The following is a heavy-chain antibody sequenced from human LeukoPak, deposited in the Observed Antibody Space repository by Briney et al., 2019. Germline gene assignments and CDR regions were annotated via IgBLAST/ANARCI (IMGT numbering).Heavy chain of an antibody. CDR3: ARDLRPYYYDSSGYQDVRAPDAFDI. D-gene: IGHD3-22*01. V-gene: IGHV1-3*01. Sequence: ASVKVSRKASGYTFTSYAMHWVRQAPGQRLEWMGWINAGNGNTKYSQKFQGRVTITRDTSASTAYMELSSLRSEDTAVYYCARDLRPYYYDSSGYQDVRAPDAFDIWGQGTMVTVSS. J-gene: IGHJ3*02. CDR2: INAGNGNT. CDR1: GYTFTSYA.